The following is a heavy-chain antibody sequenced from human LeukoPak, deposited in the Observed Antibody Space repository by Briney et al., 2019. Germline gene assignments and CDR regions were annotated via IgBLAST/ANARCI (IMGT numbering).Heavy chain of an antibody. D-gene: IGHD2-21*02. Sequence: GGSLRLACAVSTITFSNYAMTWVRQAPGRGLEWVSAISGSGDGTYYADSVKGRFTISRDYSKNTLYLQMNSLRVEDTAIYYCAKRGDYYSYYYVMEVWGQGTTVIVSS. J-gene: IGHJ6*02. V-gene: IGHV3-23*01. CDR3: AKRGDYYSYYYVMEV. CDR1: TITFSNYA. CDR2: ISGSGDGT.